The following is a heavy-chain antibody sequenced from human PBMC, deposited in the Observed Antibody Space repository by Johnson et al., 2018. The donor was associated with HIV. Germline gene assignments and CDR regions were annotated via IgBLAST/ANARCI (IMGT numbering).Heavy chain of an antibody. Sequence: VHLVESGGGLVQPGGSLRLSCAASGFTFSSYWMSWVRQAPGKGLEWVANIKQDGSEKYYVDSVKGRFTISRDNSKNTPYLQMNSLRAEDTAVYYCVKCIWGSSLIDAFDIWGQGTMVTVSS. CDR1: GFTFSSYW. CDR2: IKQDGSEK. CDR3: VKCIWGSSLIDAFDI. V-gene: IGHV3-7*01. J-gene: IGHJ3*02. D-gene: IGHD3-16*01.